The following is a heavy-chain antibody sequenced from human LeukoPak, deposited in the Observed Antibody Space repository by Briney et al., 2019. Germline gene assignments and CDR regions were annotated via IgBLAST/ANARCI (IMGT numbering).Heavy chain of an antibody. CDR3: ARVDYYYYYMDV. CDR1: GFTFSSYA. J-gene: IGHJ6*03. CDR2: ISGSGGST. Sequence: GGSLRLSCAASGFTFSSYAMSWVRQAPGKGLEWVSAISGSGGSTYYADSVKGRFTISRDNSKNTLYLQMDSLRAEDTAVYYCARVDYYYYYMDVWGKGTTVTVSS. V-gene: IGHV3-23*01.